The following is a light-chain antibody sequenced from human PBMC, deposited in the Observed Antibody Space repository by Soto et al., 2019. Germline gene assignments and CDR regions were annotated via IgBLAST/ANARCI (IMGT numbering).Light chain of an antibody. CDR3: HSRA. V-gene: IGKV1-5*01. J-gene: IGKJ5*01. CDR1: QTISRW. CDR2: DAS. Sequence: DIQLTQTPSTLSASVGDDVTITCRASQTISRWLAWYQQKPGRAPKLLIYDASTLESGVPSRFSGSGSETEFTLTISRLQPDDFATSFCHSRAFAQGTRLEI.